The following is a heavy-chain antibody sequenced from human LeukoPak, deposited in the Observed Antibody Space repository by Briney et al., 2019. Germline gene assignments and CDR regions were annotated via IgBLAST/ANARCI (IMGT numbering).Heavy chain of an antibody. CDR1: GFMFTSFD. J-gene: IGHJ5*02. CDR2: MDPNTGHT. CDR3: VRDGEGVGISVNYWFDP. V-gene: IGHV1-8*02. D-gene: IGHD3-10*01. Sequence: ASVKVSCKASGFMFTSFDINWVRQASGLGLEWMGWMDPNTGHTGYAQRFQGRVTLTRDTATSTAYMELRGLRSDDTAVYYCVRDGEGVGISVNYWFDPWGQGTLVTVSS.